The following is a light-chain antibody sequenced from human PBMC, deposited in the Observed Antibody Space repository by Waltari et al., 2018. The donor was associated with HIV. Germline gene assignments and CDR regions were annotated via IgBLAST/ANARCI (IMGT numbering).Light chain of an antibody. J-gene: IGKJ3*01. V-gene: IGKV3-11*01. Sequence: VLTQSPATLSLSTGESATLSCGASRIVHRYLAWFQQKPGQAPRLLMSAASNRAPQIPARFSGSVSGTDFTLNVSRVVSEDFAVYYCQQRTNRHRALGPG. CDR3: QQRTNRHRA. CDR2: AAS. CDR1: RIVHRY.